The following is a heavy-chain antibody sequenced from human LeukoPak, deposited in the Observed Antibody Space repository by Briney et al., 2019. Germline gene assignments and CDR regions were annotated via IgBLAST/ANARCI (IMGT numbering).Heavy chain of an antibody. CDR2: ISGYNGET. V-gene: IGHV1-18*01. J-gene: IGHJ5*02. CDR3: ARDYEIAVRYGCFDP. D-gene: IGHD6-6*01. CDR1: GYTFINFG. Sequence: GASVKVSCKAAGYTFINFGISWVRQAPGQGLEWMGWISGYNGETNYAQKFQGRVTMTTDTSANTAYMEVRSLRSDDTAVYYCARDYEIAVRYGCFDPWGQGTLVIVSS.